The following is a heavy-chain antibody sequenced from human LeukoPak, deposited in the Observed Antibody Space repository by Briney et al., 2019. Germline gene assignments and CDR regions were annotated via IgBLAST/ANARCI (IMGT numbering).Heavy chain of an antibody. V-gene: IGHV6-1*01. Sequence: SQTLSLTCALSGDSVSSNNGAWHWVRQAPTRGLEWLDRTYYRTKWYNEYAVSIEARITINPDTSENKFFLQLNSVTPEDTAVYSCARAVGASGCFTIDYWGQGALVTVSS. CDR2: TYYRTKWYN. D-gene: IGHD6-19*01. J-gene: IGHJ4*02. CDR1: GDSVSSNNGA. CDR3: ARAVGASGCFTIDY.